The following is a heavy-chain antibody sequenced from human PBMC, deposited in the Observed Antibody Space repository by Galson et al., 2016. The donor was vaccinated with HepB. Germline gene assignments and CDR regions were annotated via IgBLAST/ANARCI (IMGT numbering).Heavy chain of an antibody. D-gene: IGHD3-16*01. CDR1: GFTFSRYW. CDR3: ARGGGQHGTFNY. V-gene: IGHV3-74*01. CDR2: ITCDGSST. Sequence: SLRLSCAASGFTFSRYWMHWVRQAPGKGLVWVSRITCDGSSTSYADSVKGRFTISRDNSKNTLYLQMNSLRAEDTAVYYCARGGGQHGTFNYWGQGTLVTVSP. J-gene: IGHJ4*02.